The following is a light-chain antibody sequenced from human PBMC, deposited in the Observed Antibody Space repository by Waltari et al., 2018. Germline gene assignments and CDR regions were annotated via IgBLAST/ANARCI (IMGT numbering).Light chain of an antibody. CDR3: ATWDDSLYGLV. V-gene: IGLV1-44*01. CDR2: SND. J-gene: IGLJ3*02. Sequence: QRVTISCSGSSSNIGGNTVNWYQQLPGTAPKLLIYSNDQRPSGVPDRFSGSKSGTSASLAISGLQSDDEADYYCATWDDSLYGLVFGGGTKLTVL. CDR1: SSNIGGNT.